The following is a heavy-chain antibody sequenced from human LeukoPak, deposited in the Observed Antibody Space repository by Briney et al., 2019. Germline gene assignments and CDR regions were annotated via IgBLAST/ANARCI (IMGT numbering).Heavy chain of an antibody. CDR2: IRYDGSDK. V-gene: IGHV3-30*02. D-gene: IGHD4-17*01. CDR3: AKDGGLGDYGDY. J-gene: IGHJ4*02. Sequence: GGSLRLSCAESGFIFSTYGMHWVRQAPGKGLEWVAFIRYDGSDKFYADSVKGRFAISRDKSKSTLYLQMNSLRVEDTAVYYCAKDGGLGDYGDYWGQGTLVTVSS. CDR1: GFIFSTYG.